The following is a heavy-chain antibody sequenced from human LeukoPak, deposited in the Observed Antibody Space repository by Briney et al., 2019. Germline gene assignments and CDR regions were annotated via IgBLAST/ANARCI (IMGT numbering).Heavy chain of an antibody. D-gene: IGHD5/OR15-5a*01. V-gene: IGHV4-38-2*01. CDR3: ARVPHAETMSGIVFYYYDY. CDR2: VYHSGIT. CDR1: GGSFNGYY. J-gene: IGHJ4*02. Sequence: SETLSLTCAVYGGSFNGYYWGWIRQPPGKGLEWIGSVYHSGITYCNSSLKSRVTISIDTSKNHFSLNLASVTAADTAVYYCARVPHAETMSGIVFYYYDYWGQGALVTVSS.